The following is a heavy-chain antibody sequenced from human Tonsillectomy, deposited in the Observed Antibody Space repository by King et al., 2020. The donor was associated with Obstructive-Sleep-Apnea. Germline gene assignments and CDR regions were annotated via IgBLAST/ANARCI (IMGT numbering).Heavy chain of an antibody. CDR2: ISSVGTTI. V-gene: IGHV3-48*03. D-gene: IGHD3-22*01. CDR3: AGEGGYYDSSGYAPIFDY. Sequence: VQLVESGGGLVQPGGSLRLSCAASGFTFSSYSLHWVRQAPGKGLEWLSYISSVGTTIYYADSVQGRFTISRDNAKKSLSLQINSLRAEETAVYFCAGEGGYYDSSGYAPIFDYWGQGTLVTVSS. J-gene: IGHJ4*02. CDR1: GFTFSSYS.